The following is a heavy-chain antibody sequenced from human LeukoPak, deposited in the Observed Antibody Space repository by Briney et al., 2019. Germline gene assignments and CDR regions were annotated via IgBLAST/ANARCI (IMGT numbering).Heavy chain of an antibody. Sequence: GGSLRLSCAASGFTFSSYAMHWVRQAPDKGLEWVAVISYDGSNKYYADSVKGRFTISRDNSKNTLYLQMNSLRAEDTAVYYCARDIRWLQPFDYWGQGTLVTVSS. CDR1: GFTFSSYA. CDR2: ISYDGSNK. D-gene: IGHD5-24*01. J-gene: IGHJ4*02. V-gene: IGHV3-30*04. CDR3: ARDIRWLQPFDY.